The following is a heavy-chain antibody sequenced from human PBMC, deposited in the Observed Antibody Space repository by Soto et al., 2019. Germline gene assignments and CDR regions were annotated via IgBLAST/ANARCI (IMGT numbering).Heavy chain of an antibody. D-gene: IGHD4-17*01. CDR1: GFSLNTSGVG. CDR3: AHRRWDGHSEYFQP. CDR2: TYWDDDK. Sequence: QITLKESGPTLVKPTQPLTLTCTFSGFSLNTSGVGVGWIRQPPGKALEWLALTYWDDDKRYSPSLKSRLTIAKDTSKNQVVLTMTNVDPVDTATYYCAHRRWDGHSEYFQPWGQGTLVTVSS. V-gene: IGHV2-5*02. J-gene: IGHJ1*01.